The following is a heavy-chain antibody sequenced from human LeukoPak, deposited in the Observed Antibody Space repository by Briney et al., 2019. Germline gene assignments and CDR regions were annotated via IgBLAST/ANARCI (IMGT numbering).Heavy chain of an antibody. J-gene: IGHJ4*02. Sequence: GGSLRLSCAASGFTFSSYAMHWVRQAPGKGLEWVAVISYDGSNKYYADSVKGRFTISRDNPKNTLYLQMNSLRAEDTAVYFCAKRGIVIRAVIIVGFHKEAYYFDYWGQGALVTVSS. CDR2: ISYDGSNK. CDR3: AKRGIVIRAVIIVGFHKEAYYFDY. CDR1: GFTFSSYA. V-gene: IGHV3-30*07. D-gene: IGHD3-10*01.